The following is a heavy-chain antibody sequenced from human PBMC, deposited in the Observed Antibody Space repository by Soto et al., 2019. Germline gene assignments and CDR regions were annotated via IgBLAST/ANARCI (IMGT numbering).Heavy chain of an antibody. CDR1: GYSFTDYW. CDR2: IYPGDSGA. J-gene: IGHJ6*02. CDR3: ARYKAVAGPAYYYYGMDV. Sequence: PGESLKISCKGAGYSFTDYWIGWVRQMPGKGLEWMGIIYPGDSGARYSPSFQGQVTISADKSISTAYLQWSSLKASDTAMYYCARYKAVAGPAYYYYGMDVWGQGTTVTVSS. V-gene: IGHV5-51*01. D-gene: IGHD6-19*01.